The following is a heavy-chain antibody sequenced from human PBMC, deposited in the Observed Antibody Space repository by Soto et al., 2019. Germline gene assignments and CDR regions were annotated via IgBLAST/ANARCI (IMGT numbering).Heavy chain of an antibody. CDR3: ARERSSSSSAGVWFDP. D-gene: IGHD6-6*01. Sequence: PSETLSLTCTVSGGSISSGGYYWSWIRQHPGKGLEWIGYIYYSGSTYYNPSLKSRVTISVDTSKNQFSLKLSSVTAADTAVYYCARERSSSSSAGVWFDPWGQGTLVTVS. V-gene: IGHV4-31*03. J-gene: IGHJ5*02. CDR1: GGSISSGGYY. CDR2: IYYSGST.